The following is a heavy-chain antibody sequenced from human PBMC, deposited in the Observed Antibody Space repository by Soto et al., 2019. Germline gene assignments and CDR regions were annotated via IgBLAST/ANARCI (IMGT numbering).Heavy chain of an antibody. D-gene: IGHD2-15*01. CDR1: GYTFTSYA. V-gene: IGHV1-8*02. CDR3: ARVMLGGHSDY. CDR2: MNPNSGNT. J-gene: IGHJ4*02. Sequence: VASVKVSCKASGYTFTSYAMHWVRQAPGQGLEWMGWMNPNSGNTGYAQKFQGRVTMTRNTSIRTAYIDLSSLSSDDTAVYYCARVMLGGHSDYWGQGTLVTVSS.